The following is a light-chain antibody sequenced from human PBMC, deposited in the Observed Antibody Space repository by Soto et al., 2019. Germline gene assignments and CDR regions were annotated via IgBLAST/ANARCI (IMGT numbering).Light chain of an antibody. CDR1: NTDVGTYNY. V-gene: IGLV2-11*01. Sequence: QSVLTQPRSVSESPGQSVTISCTGTNTDVGTYNYVSWYQQHPGKAPKLMIFDVTKRPSGVPDRFSGSKSGNTASLTISGLQAEDEADYYCTSYSSSSPVLFGGGTKLTVL. CDR2: DVT. CDR3: TSYSSSSPVL. J-gene: IGLJ2*01.